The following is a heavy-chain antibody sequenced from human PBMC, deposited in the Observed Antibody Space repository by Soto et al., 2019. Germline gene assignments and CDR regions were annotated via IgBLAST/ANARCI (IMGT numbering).Heavy chain of an antibody. V-gene: IGHV4-59*01. J-gene: IGHJ4*02. CDR3: AKSPNFYCSSYHCYKYYFDY. CDR1: GDSISDYS. CDR2: IYYTGST. D-gene: IGHD2-2*01. Sequence: SETLSLTCTVSGDSISDYSWSWIRQPPGKGLEWIGYIYYTGSTNYNLSLRSRVTISADTSKNQFSLNLRSVTAEDTAVYYCAKSPNFYCSSYHCYKYYFDYWGQGTLVTVSS.